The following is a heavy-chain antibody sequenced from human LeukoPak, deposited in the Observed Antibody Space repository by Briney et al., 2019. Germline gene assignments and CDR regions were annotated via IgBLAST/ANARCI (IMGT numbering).Heavy chain of an antibody. J-gene: IGHJ4*02. CDR2: IYTSGST. V-gene: IGHV4-4*07. D-gene: IGHD4-17*01. CDR1: GGSFSIYY. CDR3: ARGPTTVTRAFDY. Sequence: SETLSLTCTVSGGSFSIYYWSWIRQPAGKGLEYIGRIYTSGSTNYNPSLKSRVTMSVDTSNNQFSLKLSSVTAADTAVYYCARGPTTVTRAFDYWGQGTLVTVSS.